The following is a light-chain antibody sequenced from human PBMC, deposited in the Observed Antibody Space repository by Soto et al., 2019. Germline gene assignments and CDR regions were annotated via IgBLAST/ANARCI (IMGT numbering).Light chain of an antibody. CDR3: QQYGSSFRYT. J-gene: IGKJ2*01. CDR1: QSVNGNY. Sequence: EIVLTQSPGTLSLSPGERATLSCRASQSVNGNYLTWYQQKPGQAPRLLIYGASYRATGIPDRFSGSGSGTDFTLTISRLEPEDFAVYSCQQYGSSFRYTFGQGTKLESK. V-gene: IGKV3-20*01. CDR2: GAS.